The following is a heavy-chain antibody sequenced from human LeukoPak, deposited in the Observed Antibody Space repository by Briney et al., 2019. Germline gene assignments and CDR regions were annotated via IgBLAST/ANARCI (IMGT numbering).Heavy chain of an antibody. V-gene: IGHV4-4*07. CDR3: ARDPLRSSFDS. CDR2: LHVSGNT. CDR1: GGSLENNH. J-gene: IGHJ4*02. Sequence: SETLSLTCAVSGGSLENNHWAWIRLPAGKGLEWIGRLHVSGNTNFSPSLKSRVTISVDTSKNQFSLKMTSMTAADTAVYFCARDPLRSSFDSWGQGILVTVAP. D-gene: IGHD1-26*01.